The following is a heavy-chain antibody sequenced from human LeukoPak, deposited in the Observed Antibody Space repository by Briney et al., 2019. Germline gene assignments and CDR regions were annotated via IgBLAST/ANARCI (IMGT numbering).Heavy chain of an antibody. D-gene: IGHD5-12*01. CDR3: ARSSGYDSGWFDP. J-gene: IGHJ5*02. Sequence: SQTLTLTCTVSGFSISSGSYYWSWLRQPAGKGLEWIVRIYTGGSTNYNPSLKSRFTISVDTTKNPFSLKLSYVTAADTAVYSCARSSGYDSGWFDPWGQGTLVTVSS. CDR2: IYTGGST. CDR1: GFSISSGSYY. V-gene: IGHV4-61*02.